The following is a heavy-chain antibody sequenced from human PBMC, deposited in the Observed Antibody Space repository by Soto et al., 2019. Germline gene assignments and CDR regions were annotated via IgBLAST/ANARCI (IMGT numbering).Heavy chain of an antibody. Sequence: GASVKVSCKTSGYPFTSYGIGWVRQAPGQGLEWMAWISPYNGNTYYAQKFQGRVSMTTDTSTNTVYMELRSLRSDDTAVYYCARGPPFLDGYILYVFDYWGQGTLVTVSS. J-gene: IGHJ4*02. D-gene: IGHD5-12*01. CDR1: GYPFTSYG. V-gene: IGHV1-18*04. CDR2: ISPYNGNT. CDR3: ARGPPFLDGYILYVFDY.